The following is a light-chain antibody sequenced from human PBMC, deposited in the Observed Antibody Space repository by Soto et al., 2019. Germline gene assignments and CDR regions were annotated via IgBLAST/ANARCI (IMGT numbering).Light chain of an antibody. V-gene: IGKV1-39*01. CDR2: AAS. Sequence: TQSPSILSASIGDRVTISCRASQNISSYLAWYQQKPGQAPGLLIYAASSWASGVPARFSGSGSGTEFTLTISSLQSEDFETYYCQQCYSSPITFGQGTQVDIK. CDR3: QQCYSSPIT. CDR1: QNISSY. J-gene: IGKJ5*01.